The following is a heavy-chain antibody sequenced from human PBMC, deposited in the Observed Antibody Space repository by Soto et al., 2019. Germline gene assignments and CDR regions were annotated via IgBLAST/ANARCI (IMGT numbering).Heavy chain of an antibody. J-gene: IGHJ4*02. V-gene: IGHV3-23*01. D-gene: IGHD1-26*01. CDR3: ASRGSGSYYDY. CDR2: ISGSGDST. CDR1: GFTFSSYA. Sequence: EVQLLESGGGLVQPGGSLRLSCAASGFTFSSYAMRWVRQAPGKGLEWVSAISGSGDSTYYADSVKGGFTTSRDNSKNTLYLQMNSLRAEDTAVYYCASRGSGSYYDYWGQGTLVTVSS.